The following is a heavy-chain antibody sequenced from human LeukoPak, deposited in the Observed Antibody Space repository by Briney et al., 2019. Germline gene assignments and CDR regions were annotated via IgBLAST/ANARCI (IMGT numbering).Heavy chain of an antibody. CDR2: IYYSGST. CDR1: GGSMSSSNYY. D-gene: IGHD1-26*01. Sequence: SETLSLTCIVSGGSMSSSNYYWGWIRQPPGKGLEWIGSIYYSGSTYYNPSLKSRVTISADTSKNQFSLELGSVTAADTAVYYCARHRVGATQSDDCWGQGTLVTVSS. J-gene: IGHJ4*02. V-gene: IGHV4-39*07. CDR3: ARHRVGATQSDDC.